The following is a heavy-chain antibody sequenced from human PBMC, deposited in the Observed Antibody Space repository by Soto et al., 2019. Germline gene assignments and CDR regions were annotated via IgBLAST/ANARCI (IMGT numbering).Heavy chain of an antibody. J-gene: IGHJ6*02. CDR1: GGSISSGGYS. V-gene: IGHV4-30-2*01. Sequence: QLQLQESGSGLVKPSQTLSLTCAVSGGSISSGGYSWSWIRQPPGKGLEWIGYIYHSGSTYYNPPPKSRVTISVDRSKNQFSQKLSSVTAADTAVYYCARAHYGDYGYGMDVWGQGTTVTVSS. D-gene: IGHD4-17*01. CDR2: IYHSGST. CDR3: ARAHYGDYGYGMDV.